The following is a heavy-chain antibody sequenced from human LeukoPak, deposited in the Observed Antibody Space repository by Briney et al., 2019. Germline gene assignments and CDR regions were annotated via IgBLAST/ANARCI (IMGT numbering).Heavy chain of an antibody. Sequence: SVKVSCKASGGTYSSYAISWVRQAPGQGLEWMGGIIPIFGTANYAQKFQGRVTITADESTSTAYMELSSLRSEDTAVYYCANKRGSSPAVFEFQHWGQGTLVTVSS. J-gene: IGHJ1*01. CDR1: GGTYSSYA. V-gene: IGHV1-69*01. CDR2: IIPIFGTA. CDR3: ANKRGSSPAVFEFQH. D-gene: IGHD6-13*01.